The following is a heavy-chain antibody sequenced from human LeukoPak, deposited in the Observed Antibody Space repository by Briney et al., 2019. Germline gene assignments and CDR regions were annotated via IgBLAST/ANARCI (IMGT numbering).Heavy chain of an antibody. Sequence: GGSLRLSCAASGFTFSNAWMNWVRQAPGKGLEWVGRIKSKTDGGTTDYAAPVKGRFTISRDDSKNTLYLQMNSLKTKDTAVYYCTTQYCSSTSCYPVYWGQGTLVTVSS. CDR3: TTQYCSSTSCYPVY. J-gene: IGHJ4*02. CDR1: GFTFSNAW. D-gene: IGHD2-2*01. CDR2: IKSKTDGGTT. V-gene: IGHV3-15*07.